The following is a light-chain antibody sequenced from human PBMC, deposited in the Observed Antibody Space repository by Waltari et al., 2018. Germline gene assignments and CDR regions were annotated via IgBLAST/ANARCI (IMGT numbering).Light chain of an antibody. CDR1: SNDFGYNY. V-gene: IGLV2-14*01. CDR3: SSFTTSTSLLI. Sequence: QSALTQPASVSGSPGQSITISCSGISNDFGYNYVAWYQQRPGNAPKLMIYEVKNRPSGVSSRFSGSRSANTASLTISGLQAEDEADYYCSSFTTSTSLLIFGGGTKVTVL. J-gene: IGLJ2*01. CDR2: EVK.